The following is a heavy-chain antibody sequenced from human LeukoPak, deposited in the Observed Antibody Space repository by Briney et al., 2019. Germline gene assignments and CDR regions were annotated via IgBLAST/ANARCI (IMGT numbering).Heavy chain of an antibody. Sequence: PGGSLRLSCAASGFTFSSYWMSWVRRAPGKGLEWVANIKQDGSEKYYVDSVKGRFTISRDNAKNSLYLQMNSLRAEDTAVYYCAREDPNDFWSGSDAFDIWGQGTMVTVSS. CDR3: AREDPNDFWSGSDAFDI. V-gene: IGHV3-7*01. J-gene: IGHJ3*02. D-gene: IGHD3-3*01. CDR1: GFTFSSYW. CDR2: IKQDGSEK.